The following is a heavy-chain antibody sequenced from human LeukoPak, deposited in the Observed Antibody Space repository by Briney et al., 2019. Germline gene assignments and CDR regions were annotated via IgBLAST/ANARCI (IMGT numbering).Heavy chain of an antibody. CDR1: GDSVSSNSAA. CDR2: TYYRSKWYN. D-gene: IGHD3-3*01. J-gene: IGHJ6*02. CDR3: ARGRFLARYFYYYGMDV. Sequence: SQTLSLTCAISGDSVSSNSAAWNWIRQSPSRGLEWLGRTYYRSKWYNNYAVSVTGRLIIDSDTSKNQFFLHLNSVTPEDTAIYYCARGRFLARYFYYYGMDVWGQGTTVTVSS. V-gene: IGHV6-1*01.